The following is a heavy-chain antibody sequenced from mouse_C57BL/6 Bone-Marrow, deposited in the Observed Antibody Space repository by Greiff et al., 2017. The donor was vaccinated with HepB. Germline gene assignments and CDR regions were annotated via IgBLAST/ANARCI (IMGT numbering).Heavy chain of an antibody. J-gene: IGHJ4*01. CDR2: IYPGGGYT. CDR3: ARGYAMDY. CDR1: GYTFTNYW. V-gene: IGHV1-63*01. Sequence: VQLQQSGAELVRPGPSVKMSCKASGYTFTNYWIGWAKQRPGHGLEWIGDIYPGGGYTKYNEKFKGKATLTADKSSSTAYMQFSSLTSEDSAIYYCARGYAMDYWGQGTSVTVSS.